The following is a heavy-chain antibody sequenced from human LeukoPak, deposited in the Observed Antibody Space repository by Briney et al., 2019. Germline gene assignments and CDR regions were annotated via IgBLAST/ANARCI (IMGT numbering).Heavy chain of an antibody. J-gene: IGHJ6*02. D-gene: IGHD4-17*01. CDR3: AKYGDYVYYGMDV. CDR2: ISSSSSYI. V-gene: IGHV3-21*01. CDR1: GFTFCSYS. Sequence: GGSLRLSCAASGFTFCSYSMNWVRQAPGKGLEWVSSISSSSSYIYYADSVKGRFTISRDNAKNSLYLQMNSLRAEDTAVYYCAKYGDYVYYGMDVWGQGTTVTVSS.